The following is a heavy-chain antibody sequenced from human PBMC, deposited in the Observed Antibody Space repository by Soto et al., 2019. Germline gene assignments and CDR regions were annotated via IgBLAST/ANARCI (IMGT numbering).Heavy chain of an antibody. CDR1: GYGFTSYG. J-gene: IGHJ6*03. CDR2: ISASNGHT. CDR3: ARGNGVRGVRLHYYHYMDV. D-gene: IGHD3-10*01. Sequence: GASVKVSCKASGYGFTSYGIRWVRQAPGQGLEWMGWISASNGHTNYAQNLQGRVTMTADTSTTTAYMELGSLRSDDTAVYYCARGNGVRGVRLHYYHYMDVWGKGTTVTVSS. V-gene: IGHV1-18*01.